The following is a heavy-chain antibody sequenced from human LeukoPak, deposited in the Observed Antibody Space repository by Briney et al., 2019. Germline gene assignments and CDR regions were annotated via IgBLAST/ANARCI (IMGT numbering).Heavy chain of an antibody. CDR1: GFTVSSNY. Sequence: GGSLRLSCVASGFTVSSNYMSWVRQAPGKGLEWVSVIYSGGRTYYADSVNGRFTLSRDNSKTALYLQMNSLRAEDTAVYYCARGAGNYEGDDAFDVWGQGTLVTVSS. CDR3: ARGAGNYEGDDAFDV. D-gene: IGHD3-22*01. V-gene: IGHV3-66*01. CDR2: IYSGGRT. J-gene: IGHJ3*01.